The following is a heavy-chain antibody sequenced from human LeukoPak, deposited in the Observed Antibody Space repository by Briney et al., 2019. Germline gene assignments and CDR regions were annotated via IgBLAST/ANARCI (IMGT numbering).Heavy chain of an antibody. CDR1: GFIFNNYG. CDR2: ISNDGGGT. J-gene: IGHJ5*02. Sequence: GSLRLSCAASGFIFNNYGLIWVRQAPGKGLEWVSAISNDGGGTNYADFVRGRFTISRDNSKNTLFLQMNSLRAEDTALYYCAKGSSGYFVDLWGQGTLVTVSS. CDR3: AKGSSGYFVDL. D-gene: IGHD3-22*01. V-gene: IGHV3-23*01.